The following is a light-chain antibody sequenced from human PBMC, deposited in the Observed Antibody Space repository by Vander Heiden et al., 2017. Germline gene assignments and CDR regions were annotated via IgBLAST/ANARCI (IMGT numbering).Light chain of an antibody. J-gene: IGLJ2*01. V-gene: IGLV3-1*01. CDR1: YLGAKY. CDR2: QDS. CDR3: HEWDSTNVI. Sequence: SYALTQPPSVSVSPGQTASITLSGNYLGAKYVCCVQQKPGQSPVLLMYQDSKRASGIPDRFSGYNSANTATLTIIETQAVDDDYYYCHEWDSTNVIFGGGTKLTVL.